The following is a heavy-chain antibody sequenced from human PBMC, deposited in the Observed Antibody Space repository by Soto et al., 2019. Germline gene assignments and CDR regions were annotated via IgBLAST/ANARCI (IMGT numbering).Heavy chain of an antibody. D-gene: IGHD2-21*01. Sequence: EVQLLESGGGLVQPGGSLRVSCAASGFTFRTFVMSWVRQAPGKGLEWVSAIRGSGGETFYADSVKGRFPISRDNSRNTLYLQMNSLRDEDTALYFCAQDRGWGVVSPSHDYWGRGTLVTVSS. CDR2: IRGSGGET. J-gene: IGHJ4*02. CDR1: GFTFRTFV. V-gene: IGHV3-23*01. CDR3: AQDRGWGVVSPSHDY.